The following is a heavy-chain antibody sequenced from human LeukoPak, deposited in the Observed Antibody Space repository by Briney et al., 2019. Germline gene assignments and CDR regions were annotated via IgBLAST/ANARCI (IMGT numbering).Heavy chain of an antibody. Sequence: ASVKVSCKASGGTFTSYGISWVRQAPGQGLEWMGWISAYNGNTNYAQKLQGRVTMTTDTSTSTAYMELRSLRSDDTAVHYCARDTDYDFWSGYYALYYWGQGTLVTVSS. CDR1: GGTFTSYG. D-gene: IGHD3-3*01. V-gene: IGHV1-18*01. CDR2: ISAYNGNT. J-gene: IGHJ4*02. CDR3: ARDTDYDFWSGYYALYY.